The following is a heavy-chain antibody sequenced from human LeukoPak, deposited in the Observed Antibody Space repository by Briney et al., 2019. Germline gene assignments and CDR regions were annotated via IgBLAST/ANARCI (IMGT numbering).Heavy chain of an antibody. J-gene: IGHJ4*02. CDR3: ASLYDILTGRRRYFDY. D-gene: IGHD3-9*01. CDR2: ISSSSSYT. Sequence: MSGGSLRLSCAASGFTFSDYYMSWIRQAPGKGLEWVSYISSSSSYTNYADSVKGRFTISRDNAKNPLYLQMNSLRAEDTAVYYCASLYDILTGRRRYFDYWGQGTLVTVSS. V-gene: IGHV3-11*06. CDR1: GFTFSDYY.